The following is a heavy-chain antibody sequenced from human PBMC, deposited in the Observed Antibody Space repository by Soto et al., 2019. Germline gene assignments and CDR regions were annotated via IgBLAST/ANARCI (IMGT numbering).Heavy chain of an antibody. CDR2: INHSGST. CDR3: ARALLRGYLLLPAHYYYYGMDV. Sequence: QVQLQQWGAGLLKPSETLSLTCAVYGGSFSGYYWSWIRQPPGKGLEWIGEINHSGSTNYNPSLKSRVTISVDTSKNQFSLKLSSVTAADTAVYYCARALLRGYLLLPAHYYYYGMDVWGEGTTVTVSS. J-gene: IGHJ6*04. CDR1: GGSFSGYY. D-gene: IGHD2-2*01. V-gene: IGHV4-34*01.